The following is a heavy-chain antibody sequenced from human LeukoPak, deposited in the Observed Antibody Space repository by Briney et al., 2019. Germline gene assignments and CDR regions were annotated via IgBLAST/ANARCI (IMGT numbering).Heavy chain of an antibody. CDR3: ASRVAATLYGMDV. CDR1: GFTFSSYA. V-gene: IGHV3-30-3*01. D-gene: IGHD2-15*01. J-gene: IGHJ6*02. Sequence: GRSLRLSCAASGFTFSSYAMHWARQAPGKGLEWVAVISYDGSNKYYADSVKGRFTISRDNSKNTLYLQMNSLRAEDTAVYYCASRVAATLYGMDVWGQGTTVTVSS. CDR2: ISYDGSNK.